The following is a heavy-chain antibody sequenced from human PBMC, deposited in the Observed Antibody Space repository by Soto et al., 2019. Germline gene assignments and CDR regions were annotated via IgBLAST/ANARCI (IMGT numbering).Heavy chain of an antibody. CDR2: ISWNSGSI. V-gene: IGHV3-9*01. J-gene: IGHJ3*02. D-gene: IGHD6-19*01. Sequence: GGSLRLSCAASGFTFDDYAMHWVRQAPGKGLEWVSGISWNSGSIGYADSVKGRFTISRDNAKNSLYLQMNSLRAEDTALYYCAKDIAEDSSGWEDAFDIWGQGTMVTVSS. CDR3: AKDIAEDSSGWEDAFDI. CDR1: GFTFDDYA.